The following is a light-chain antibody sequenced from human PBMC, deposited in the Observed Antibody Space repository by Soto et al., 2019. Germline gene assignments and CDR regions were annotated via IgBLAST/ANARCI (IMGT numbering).Light chain of an antibody. J-gene: IGKJ5*01. CDR1: QSVSSN. CDR3: QQYDNSPIT. V-gene: IGKV3-15*01. CDR2: GAS. Sequence: EIVLTQSPATLSVSPGERATRSCRASQSVSSNLAWYQQKPGQAPRLLIYGASTRATGIPARFSGSGSETDFTLTISRLEPEEFAVYYCQQYDNSPITFGQGTRLEIK.